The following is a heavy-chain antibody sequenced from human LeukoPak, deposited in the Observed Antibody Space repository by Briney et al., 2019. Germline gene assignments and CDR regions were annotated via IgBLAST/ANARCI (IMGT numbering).Heavy chain of an antibody. J-gene: IGHJ4*02. CDR3: ARGPSGNNNLWMDY. V-gene: IGHV3-48*03. D-gene: IGHD3-10*01. Sequence: GGSLRLSCAASGFSLSNYEINWVRQAPGKGLEWISYISSSGSTIYYADSVKGRFTISRDNAKNSVYLQVNSLRAEDTAVYYCARGPSGNNNLWMDYWGQGTLVSVSS. CDR1: GFSLSNYE. CDR2: ISSSGSTI.